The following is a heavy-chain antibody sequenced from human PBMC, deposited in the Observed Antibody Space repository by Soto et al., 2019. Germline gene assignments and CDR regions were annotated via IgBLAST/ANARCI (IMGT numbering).Heavy chain of an antibody. D-gene: IGHD4-4*01. CDR3: TTSILQQVYY. J-gene: IGHJ4*02. CDR1: GFIFGNAW. Sequence: EVQLVESGGDLVKPGGSLRLSCAASGFIFGNAWMNWVRQAPGKGLEWVGLIKSKTDGGTTEYAAPVKARFTISRDDSKKMLYLQIISLKSESTAVYYCTTSILQQVYYWGQGTLVTVYS. CDR2: IKSKTDGGTT. V-gene: IGHV3-15*07.